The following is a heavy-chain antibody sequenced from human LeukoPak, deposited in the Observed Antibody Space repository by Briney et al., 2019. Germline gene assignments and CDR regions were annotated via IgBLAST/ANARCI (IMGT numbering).Heavy chain of an antibody. CDR2: IYSGGST. V-gene: IGHV3-66*01. CDR1: GFTVSSNY. Sequence: GGSLRLSCAASGFTVSSNYMSWVRQAPGKGLEWVSVIYSGGSTYYADSVKGRFTISRDNSKNTLYLQMNSLRAEDTAVYYCATSAAGQTNWFDPWGQGTLVTVSS. D-gene: IGHD6-13*01. J-gene: IGHJ5*02. CDR3: ATSAAGQTNWFDP.